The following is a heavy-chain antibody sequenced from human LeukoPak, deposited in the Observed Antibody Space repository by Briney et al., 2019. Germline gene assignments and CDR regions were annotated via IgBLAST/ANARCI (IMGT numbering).Heavy chain of an antibody. CDR1: GFTFSSYA. CDR3: ARAYSTYHMDV. D-gene: IGHD4-11*01. V-gene: IGHV3-30*04. CDR2: ISYDGSNK. J-gene: IGHJ6*03. Sequence: GGSLRLSCAASGFTFSSYAMHWVRQAPGKGLEWVAVISYDGSNKYYADSVKGRFTISRDNAENSLYLQMNSLRAEDTAVYYCARAYSTYHMDVWGKGTTVTVSS.